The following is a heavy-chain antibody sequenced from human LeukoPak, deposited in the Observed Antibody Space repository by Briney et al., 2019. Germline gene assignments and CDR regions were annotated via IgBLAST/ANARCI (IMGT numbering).Heavy chain of an antibody. Sequence: GGSLRLSCAASGCTFSSYAMSWVRQAPGKGLEWVSAMGGSGGSTYYADSVKGRFTISRDNSKNTLYLHTNSLRAEDTAVYYCAKRQHYYDSSGYHDAFDIWGQGTMVTVSS. V-gene: IGHV3-23*01. CDR1: GCTFSSYA. CDR2: MGGSGGST. J-gene: IGHJ3*02. CDR3: AKRQHYYDSSGYHDAFDI. D-gene: IGHD3-22*01.